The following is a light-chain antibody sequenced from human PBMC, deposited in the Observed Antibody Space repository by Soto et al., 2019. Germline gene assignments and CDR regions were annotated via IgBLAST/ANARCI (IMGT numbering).Light chain of an antibody. V-gene: IGKV3-20*01. CDR3: QQYGISPWT. Sequence: EIVLMPPPGTPSLAPGEKASLSCRSSQNVGSRYLAWYQQKPGQAPRLLIYGTSNRATGIPDRFSGSGSGTDFTLTISRLEPEDFAVYYCQQYGISPWTFGQGTKVDIK. J-gene: IGKJ1*01. CDR2: GTS. CDR1: QNVGSRY.